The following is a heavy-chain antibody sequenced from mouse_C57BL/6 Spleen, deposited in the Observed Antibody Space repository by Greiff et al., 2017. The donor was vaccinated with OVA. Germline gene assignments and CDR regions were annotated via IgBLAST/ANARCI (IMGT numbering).Heavy chain of an antibody. D-gene: IGHD2-2*01. V-gene: IGHV1-61*01. CDR1: GYTFTSYW. J-gene: IGHJ2*01. Sequence: QVQLQQPGAELVRPGSSVKLSCKASGYTFTSYWMDWVKQRPGQGLEWIGNIYPSDSETHYNQKFKDKATLTVDKSSSTAYMQLSSLTSEDSAVYYCARLGGYDGDFDYWGQGTTLTVSS. CDR3: ARLGGYDGDFDY. CDR2: IYPSDSET.